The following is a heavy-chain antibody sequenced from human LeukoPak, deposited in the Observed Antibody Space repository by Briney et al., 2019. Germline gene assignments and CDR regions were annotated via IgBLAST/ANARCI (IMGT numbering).Heavy chain of an antibody. V-gene: IGHV1-2*04. CDR2: INPNSGGT. CDR1: GYTFTGYY. J-gene: IGHJ4*02. Sequence: ASVKVSCKASGYTFTGYYIHWVRQAPGQGLEWMGWINPNSGGTNYAQKFQDWVTMTRDTSIGTAYMELSKLRSDDTAVYYCARGKEEYAGGWSFDFWGQGTLVTVSS. D-gene: IGHD6-19*01. CDR3: ARGKEEYAGGWSFDF.